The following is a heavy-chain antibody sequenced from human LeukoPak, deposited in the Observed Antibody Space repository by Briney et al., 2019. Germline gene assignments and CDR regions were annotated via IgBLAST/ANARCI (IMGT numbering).Heavy chain of an antibody. Sequence: SETLSLTCTVSGGSISSSSYYWGWIRPPPGQGLEWIGSIYYSRSTYYNPSLKSRVTISVDTSKNQFSLKLSSVTAADTAVYYCARHLWFGELFPFDYWGQGTLVTVSS. CDR1: GGSISSSSYY. CDR2: IYYSRST. CDR3: ARHLWFGELFPFDY. V-gene: IGHV4-39*01. D-gene: IGHD3-10*01. J-gene: IGHJ4*02.